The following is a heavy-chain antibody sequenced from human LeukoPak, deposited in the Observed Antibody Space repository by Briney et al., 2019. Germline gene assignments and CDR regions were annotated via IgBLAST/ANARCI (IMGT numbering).Heavy chain of an antibody. V-gene: IGHV3-30*03. J-gene: IGHJ4*02. D-gene: IGHD6-19*01. CDR2: ISYDGSNK. Sequence: GRSLRLSCAVSGFTFSSYGMHWVRQAPGKGLEWVAVISYDGSNKYYADSVEGRFTISRDNSKNTLYLQMNSLRAEDTAVYYCARDGYSSGWSDYWGQGTLVTVSS. CDR1: GFTFSSYG. CDR3: ARDGYSSGWSDY.